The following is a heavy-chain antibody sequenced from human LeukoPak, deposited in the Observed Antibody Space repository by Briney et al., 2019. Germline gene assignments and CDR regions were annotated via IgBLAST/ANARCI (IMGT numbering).Heavy chain of an antibody. V-gene: IGHV1-46*03. D-gene: IGHD3-9*01. CDR1: GYTFTTYY. Sequence: ASVKVSCKASGYTFTTYYMHWVRQAPGQGLEWMGMIYPSGGSTSYAQKFQGRVTMTRDTSTSTIYMEMSNLRSEDTAVYYCARLYDISNSWFDPWGQGTLVTVSS. J-gene: IGHJ5*02. CDR3: ARLYDISNSWFDP. CDR2: IYPSGGST.